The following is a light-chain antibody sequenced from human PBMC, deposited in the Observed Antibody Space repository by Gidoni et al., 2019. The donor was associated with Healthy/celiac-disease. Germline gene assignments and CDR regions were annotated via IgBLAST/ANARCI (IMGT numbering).Light chain of an antibody. CDR1: QSVSSSY. CDR2: GAS. V-gene: IGKV3-20*01. J-gene: IGKJ4*01. Sequence: EIALTPSPGTLSLSPGESATISCRASQSVSSSYLAWYQQRPGQAPRLLIYGASSRATGIPDRFSGSGSGTDFTLTISRLEPEDFAVYYCQQYGSSPPLTFGGGTKVEIK. CDR3: QQYGSSPPLT.